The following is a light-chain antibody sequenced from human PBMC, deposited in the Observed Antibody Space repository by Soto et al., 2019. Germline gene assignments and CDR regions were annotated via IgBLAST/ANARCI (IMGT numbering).Light chain of an antibody. V-gene: IGKV3-20*01. CDR2: GAS. CDR1: QSVRNSY. Sequence: EIVLTQSPGTLSLSPGERATLSCRASQSVRNSYLAWYQQKPGQAPRLLVYGASSRATGISDRFSGSGSGKDFTLTISRLELEDFAVYYCQQYGSSYTFGQGTKLEIK. J-gene: IGKJ2*01. CDR3: QQYGSSYT.